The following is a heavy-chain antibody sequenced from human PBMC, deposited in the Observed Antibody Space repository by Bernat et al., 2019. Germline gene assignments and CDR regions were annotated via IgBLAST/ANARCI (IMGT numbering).Heavy chain of an antibody. CDR1: GGTFSGYS. CDR3: ARGRRILACRSRSCAFEH. D-gene: IGHD6-13*01. CDR2: IDHTGGA. Sequence: QVQLREGGAGLLKPSETLSRPCPVYGGTFSGYSWTWIRQTPGKGLEWIGEIDHTGGATYNPSLKNRAVISVDTSKNQFFLNLKSAAAADAAVYFCARGRRILACRSRSCAFEHWG. J-gene: IGHJ3*01. V-gene: IGHV4-34*01.